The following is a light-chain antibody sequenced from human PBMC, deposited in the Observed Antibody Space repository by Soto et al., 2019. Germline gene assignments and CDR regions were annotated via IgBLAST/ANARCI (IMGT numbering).Light chain of an antibody. CDR2: EAS. CDR1: QSISDS. V-gene: IGKV1-5*03. CDR3: QQYNGYWT. J-gene: IGKJ1*01. Sequence: DIQMTQSPSTLSAAIGDSVTITCRASQSISDSLAWYQQKPGKAPKLLIYEASNLKSGVPSRFSGSGSGTEYTLTISSLLPDDFASYYCQQYNGYWTFGQGTKVEIK.